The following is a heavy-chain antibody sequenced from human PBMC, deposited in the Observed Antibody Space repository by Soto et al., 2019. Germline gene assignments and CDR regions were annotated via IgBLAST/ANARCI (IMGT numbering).Heavy chain of an antibody. V-gene: IGHV3-15*01. Sequence: GGSLRLSCAASGFTFSSYSMNWVRQAPGKGLEWVGRIKSKTDGGTTDYAAPVKGRFTISRDDSKNTLYLQMNSLKTEDTAVYYCTTGHSGSYYFDIWFDPWGQGTLVTVSS. CDR1: GFTFSSYS. CDR2: IKSKTDGGTT. D-gene: IGHD1-26*01. CDR3: TTGHSGSYYFDIWFDP. J-gene: IGHJ5*02.